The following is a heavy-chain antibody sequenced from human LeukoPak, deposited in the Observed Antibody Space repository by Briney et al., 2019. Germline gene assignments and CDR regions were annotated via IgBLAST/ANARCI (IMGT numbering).Heavy chain of an antibody. Sequence: PSETLSLTCTVSGGSISSGGYYWSWIRQHPGKGLEWIGYIYYSGSTYYNPSLESRVTISVDTSKNQFSLKLSSVTAADTAVYYCAREKNSYGPYFDYWGQGTLVTVSS. D-gene: IGHD5-18*01. CDR1: GGSISSGGYY. CDR3: AREKNSYGPYFDY. V-gene: IGHV4-31*03. CDR2: IYYSGST. J-gene: IGHJ4*02.